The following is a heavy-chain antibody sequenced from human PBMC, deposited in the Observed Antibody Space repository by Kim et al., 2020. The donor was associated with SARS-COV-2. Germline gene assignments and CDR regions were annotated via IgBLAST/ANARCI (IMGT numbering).Heavy chain of an antibody. D-gene: IGHD6-13*01. CDR3: ARDPGGSSWGFDY. Sequence: YADSVKGRFTISRDKAKNSLYLQMNSLRDEDTAVYYCARDPGGSSWGFDYWGQGTLVTVSS. J-gene: IGHJ4*02. V-gene: IGHV3-48*02.